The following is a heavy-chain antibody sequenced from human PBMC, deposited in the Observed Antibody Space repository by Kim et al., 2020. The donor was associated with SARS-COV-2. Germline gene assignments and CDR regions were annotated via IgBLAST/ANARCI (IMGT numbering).Heavy chain of an antibody. J-gene: IGHJ4*02. CDR3: AREVGATRDDY. V-gene: IGHV3-66*01. D-gene: IGHD1-26*01. Sequence: TYYADSVKGRFTISRDNSKNTLYLQMNSLRAEDTAVYYCAREVGATRDDYWGQGTLVTVSS. CDR2: T.